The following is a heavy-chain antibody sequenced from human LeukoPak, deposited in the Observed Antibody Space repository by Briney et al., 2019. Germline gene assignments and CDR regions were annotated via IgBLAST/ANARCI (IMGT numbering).Heavy chain of an antibody. V-gene: IGHV3-23*01. Sequence: GGSLRLSCAASGFTFSSYAMSWVRQAPGKGQEWVSAISGSGGSTYYADSVKGRFTISRDNSKNTLYLQMNSLRAEDTAVYYCAKGYCSSTSCYARFQHWGQGTLVTVSS. J-gene: IGHJ1*01. D-gene: IGHD2-2*01. CDR1: GFTFSSYA. CDR3: AKGYCSSTSCYARFQH. CDR2: ISGSGGST.